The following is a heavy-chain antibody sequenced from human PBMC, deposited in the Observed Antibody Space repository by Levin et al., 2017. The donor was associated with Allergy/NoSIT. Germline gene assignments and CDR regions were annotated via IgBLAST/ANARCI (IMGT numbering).Heavy chain of an antibody. Sequence: SETLSLTCSVSGGSTRLGGYYWGWIRQHPVNGLEWLGYIYYSGETFYNPSVESRLVISHDTSENQFSLKLTSLTAADTAVYYCVRAQTGYVSPFDFWGPGTLVTVSS. J-gene: IGHJ4*02. D-gene: IGHD3-9*01. CDR1: GGSTRLGGYY. V-gene: IGHV4-31*03. CDR2: IYYSGET. CDR3: VRAQTGYVSPFDF.